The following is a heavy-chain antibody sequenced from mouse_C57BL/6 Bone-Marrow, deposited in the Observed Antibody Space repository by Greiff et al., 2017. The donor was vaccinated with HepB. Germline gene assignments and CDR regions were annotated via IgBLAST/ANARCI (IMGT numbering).Heavy chain of an antibody. CDR1: GFTFSSYG. CDR2: ISSGGSYT. V-gene: IGHV5-6*01. CDR3: ASLYYSNYLYY. Sequence: EVQRVESGGDLVKPGGSLKLSCAASGFTFSSYGMSWVRQTPDKRLEWVATISSGGSYTYYPDSVKGRFTISRDNAKNTLYLQMSSLKSEATAMYYCASLYYSNYLYYWGQGTTLTVSS. J-gene: IGHJ2*01. D-gene: IGHD2-5*01.